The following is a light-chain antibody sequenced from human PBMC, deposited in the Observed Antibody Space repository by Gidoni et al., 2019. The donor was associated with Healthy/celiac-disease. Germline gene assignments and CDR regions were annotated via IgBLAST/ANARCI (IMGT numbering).Light chain of an antibody. J-gene: IGKJ2*01. V-gene: IGKV3-15*01. CDR3: QQYNNWHPYT. CDR1: QSVSSN. CDR2: GAS. Sequence: EIVMTQSPATLSVSPGERATLSCRASQSVSSNLAWYQQKPGQGPRLLIYGASTRATGFPARFSGSGSGTEFTLTISSLQSEDFAVYYCQQYNNWHPYTFGQGTKLEIK.